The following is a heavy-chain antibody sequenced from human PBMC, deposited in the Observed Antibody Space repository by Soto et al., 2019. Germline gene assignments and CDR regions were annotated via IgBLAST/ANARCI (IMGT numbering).Heavy chain of an antibody. CDR1: GGSISSYY. V-gene: IGHV4-59*01. Sequence: SETLSLTCTVSGGSISSYYWSWIRQPPGKGLEWIGYIYYSGSTNYNPSLKSRVTISVDTSKNQFSLKLSSVTAADTAVYYCARSYGRNWFDPWGQGTLVTVSS. D-gene: IGHD1-26*01. CDR3: ARSYGRNWFDP. J-gene: IGHJ5*02. CDR2: IYYSGST.